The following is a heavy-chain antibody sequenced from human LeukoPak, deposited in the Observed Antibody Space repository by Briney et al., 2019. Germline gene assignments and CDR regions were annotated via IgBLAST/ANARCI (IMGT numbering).Heavy chain of an antibody. CDR1: GFTFSSYG. J-gene: IGHJ4*02. V-gene: IGHV3-30*18. CDR3: AKLLWFGELSAFDY. D-gene: IGHD3-10*01. Sequence: GGSLRLSCAASGFTFSSYGMHWVRQAPGKGLEWVAVISYDGSNKYYADSVKGRFTISRDNSKNTLYLQMNSLRAEDTAVYYCAKLLWFGELSAFDYWGQGTLVTVSS. CDR2: ISYDGSNK.